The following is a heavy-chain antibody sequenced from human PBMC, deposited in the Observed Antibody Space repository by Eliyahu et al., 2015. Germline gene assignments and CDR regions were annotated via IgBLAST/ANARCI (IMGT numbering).Heavy chain of an antibody. V-gene: IGHV1-18*01. CDR2: ISGNNGNA. D-gene: IGHD1-26*01. Sequence: QVQLIQSGGAVKKPGASVKVSCXASGYSFTSYGITXVXXXPGQGLEWMGWISGNNGNANYAQKFQGRVTMTTDTSTSTGYMDLRSLRSDDTAVYYCARGNVATSYFYGMDVWGQGTTVTVSS. CDR1: GYSFTSYG. CDR3: ARGNVATSYFYGMDV. J-gene: IGHJ6*02.